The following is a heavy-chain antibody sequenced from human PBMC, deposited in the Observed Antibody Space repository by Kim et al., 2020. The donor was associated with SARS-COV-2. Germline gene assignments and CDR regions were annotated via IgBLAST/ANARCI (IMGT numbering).Heavy chain of an antibody. J-gene: IGHJ3*02. CDR1: GGSVSSGSYY. CDR2: IYYSGST. CDR3: ARDNGLVVVTAIAAFDI. V-gene: IGHV4-61*01. D-gene: IGHD2-21*02. Sequence: SETLSLTCTVSGGSVSSGSYYWSWIRQPPGKGLEWIGYIYYSGSTNYNPSLKSRVTISVDTSKNQFSLKLSSVTAADTAVYYCARDNGLVVVTAIAAFDIWGQGTMVTVSS.